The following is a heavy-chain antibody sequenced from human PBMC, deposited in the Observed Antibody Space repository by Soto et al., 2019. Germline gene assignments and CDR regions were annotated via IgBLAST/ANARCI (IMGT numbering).Heavy chain of an antibody. CDR3: AREGRGKKAGYNGLVSLGY. CDR2: IIPIFNST. Sequence: QVQLVQSGAEVKTPGSSLKVSCTVSGSRFSNYVSSWVRQAPGHGLEWLGRIIPIFNSTQYAQKFQGRVTRTADKSTNTASLELSSLRSDDTAVYYCAREGRGKKAGYNGLVSLGYWGQGTLVTVSS. V-gene: IGHV1-69*06. J-gene: IGHJ4*02. D-gene: IGHD2-2*02. CDR1: GSRFSNYV.